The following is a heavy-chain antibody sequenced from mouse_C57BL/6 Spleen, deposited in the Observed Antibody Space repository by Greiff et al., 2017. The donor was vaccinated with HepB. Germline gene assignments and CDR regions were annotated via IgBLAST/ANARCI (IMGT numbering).Heavy chain of an antibody. CDR2: IYPGDGDT. CDR1: GYAFSSSW. CDR3: ARRGDYYAMDY. J-gene: IGHJ4*01. V-gene: IGHV1-82*01. Sequence: VQLQQSGPELVKPGASVKISCKASGYAFSSSWMNWVKQRPGKGLEWIGRIYPGDGDTNYNGKFKGKATLTADKSSSTAYMQLRSLTSEDSAVYFCARRGDYYAMDYWGQGTSVTVSS.